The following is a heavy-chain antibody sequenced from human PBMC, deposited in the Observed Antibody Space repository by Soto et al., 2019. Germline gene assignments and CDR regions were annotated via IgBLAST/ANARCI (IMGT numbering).Heavy chain of an antibody. Sequence: ASVKVSCKVSGYTFTGYYMHWVRQAPGQGLEWMGWINPNSGGTNYAQKFQGWVTMTRDTSISTAYMELSRLRSDDTAVYYCARGARPVPFGVDYWGKGTLVTVSS. D-gene: IGHD3-16*01. CDR2: INPNSGGT. V-gene: IGHV1-2*04. CDR1: GYTFTGYY. CDR3: ARGARPVPFGVDY. J-gene: IGHJ4*02.